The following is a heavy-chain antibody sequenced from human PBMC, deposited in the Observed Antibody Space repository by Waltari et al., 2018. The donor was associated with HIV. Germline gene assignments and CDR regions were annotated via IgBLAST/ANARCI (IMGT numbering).Heavy chain of an antibody. D-gene: IGHD3-10*01. Sequence: QVQLQQWGAGLLKPSETLSLTCAVYGGSFSGYYWSWLRQPPGKGLEWIGEINHSGSTNYNPSLKSRVTISVDTSKNQFSLKLSSVTAADTAVYYCARFFMVRGTEDWYFDLWGRGTLVTVSS. CDR3: ARFFMVRGTEDWYFDL. J-gene: IGHJ2*01. CDR1: GGSFSGYY. V-gene: IGHV4-34*01. CDR2: INHSGST.